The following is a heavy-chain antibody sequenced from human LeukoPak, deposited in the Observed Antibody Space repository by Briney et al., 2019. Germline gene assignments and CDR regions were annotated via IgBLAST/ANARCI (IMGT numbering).Heavy chain of an antibody. Sequence: GGSLRLSCAASGFTFSDYYMSWIRQAPGKGLEWVSYISSSGSTIYYADSVKGRFTISRDNAKNSLYLQMNSLRAGDTAVYYCAIMPYDSSGYSQYWGQGTLVTVSS. CDR3: AIMPYDSSGYSQY. J-gene: IGHJ4*02. CDR2: ISSSGSTI. D-gene: IGHD3-22*01. CDR1: GFTFSDYY. V-gene: IGHV3-11*04.